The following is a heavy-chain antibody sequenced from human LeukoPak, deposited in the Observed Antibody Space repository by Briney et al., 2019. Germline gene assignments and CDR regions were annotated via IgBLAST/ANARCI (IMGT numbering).Heavy chain of an antibody. D-gene: IGHD4-17*01. V-gene: IGHV2-5*01. J-gene: IGHJ4*02. Sequence: SGPTLVKHTHTHTLTCNFTEFLLHTNAVVVGWVRQPPGKALETRTLNYVHDDKRYSPSLESRLTITKDTSKNQVVLTMTDMDYVDTATYYCVHRTSVTSVDHWGQGTLVTVSS. CDR3: VHRTSVTSVDH. CDR2: NYVHDDK. CDR1: EFLLHTNAVV.